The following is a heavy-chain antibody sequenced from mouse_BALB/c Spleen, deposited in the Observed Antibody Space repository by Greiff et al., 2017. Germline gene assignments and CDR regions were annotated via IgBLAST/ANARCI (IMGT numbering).Heavy chain of an antibody. CDR2: IDPSDSYT. J-gene: IGHJ4*01. CDR3: ARTTVVATRAMDY. CDR1: GYTFTSYW. D-gene: IGHD1-1*01. Sequence: QVQLQQPGAELVKPGASVKLSCKASGYTFTSYWMHWVKQRPGQGLEWIGEIDPSDSYTNYNQKFKGKATLTVDKSSSTAYMQLSSLTSEDSAVYYCARTTVVATRAMDYWGQGTSVTVSS. V-gene: IGHV1-69*02.